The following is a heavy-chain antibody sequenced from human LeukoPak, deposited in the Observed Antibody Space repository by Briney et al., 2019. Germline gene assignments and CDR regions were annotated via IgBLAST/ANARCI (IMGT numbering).Heavy chain of an antibody. CDR3: ARESPRVVPAAYFDY. V-gene: IGHV3-30*01. D-gene: IGHD2-2*01. CDR1: GFTFSGYA. J-gene: IGHJ4*02. Sequence: GGSLRLSCAASGFTFSGYAMHWVRQAPGKGLEWVAVISYDGSNKYYADSVKGRFTISRDNSKNTLYLQMNSLRAEDTAVYYCARESPRVVPAAYFDYWGQGTLVTVSS. CDR2: ISYDGSNK.